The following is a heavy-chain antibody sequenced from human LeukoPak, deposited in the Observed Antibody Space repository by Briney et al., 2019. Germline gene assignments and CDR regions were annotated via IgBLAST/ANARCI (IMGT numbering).Heavy chain of an antibody. J-gene: IGHJ4*02. CDR1: GYTFTSYY. CDR2: INPSGGST. D-gene: IGHD2-21*02. Sequence: GASVKVSCKASGYTFTSYYMHWVRQAPGQGLEWMGIINPSGGSTSYAQKFQGRVTMTRDMSTSTAYMELSSLRSEDTAVYYCARDYSGSYCGGDCYNHFDYWGQGTLVTVSS. CDR3: ARDYSGSYCGGDCYNHFDY. V-gene: IGHV1-46*01.